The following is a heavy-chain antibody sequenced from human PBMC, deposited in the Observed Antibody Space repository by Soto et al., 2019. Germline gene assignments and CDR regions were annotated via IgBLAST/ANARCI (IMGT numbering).Heavy chain of an antibody. Sequence: GGSLRLSCAASGFTFSSYSMNWVRQAPGKGLEWVSYISSSSSTIYYADSVKGRFTISRNNAKNSLYLHMNSLRDEDTAVYYCARPGTRSDYVWGSYLTYYFDYWGQGTLVTVSS. CDR3: ARPGTRSDYVWGSYLTYYFDY. CDR1: GFTFSSYS. D-gene: IGHD3-16*02. CDR2: ISSSSSTI. V-gene: IGHV3-48*02. J-gene: IGHJ4*02.